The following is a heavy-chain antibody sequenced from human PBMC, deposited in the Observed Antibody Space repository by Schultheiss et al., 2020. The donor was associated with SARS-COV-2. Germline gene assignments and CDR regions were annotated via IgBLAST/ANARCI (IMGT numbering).Heavy chain of an antibody. Sequence: SQTLSLTCTVSGGSVSSYYWSWIRQPAGKGLEWIGRIYTSGSTNYNPSLKSRVTISVDTSKNQFSLKLSSVTAADTAVYYCARDGGGSSWYVHWGQGTLVTVSS. D-gene: IGHD6-13*01. CDR1: GGSVSSYY. V-gene: IGHV4-4*07. CDR2: IYTSGST. CDR3: ARDGGGSSWYVH. J-gene: IGHJ5*02.